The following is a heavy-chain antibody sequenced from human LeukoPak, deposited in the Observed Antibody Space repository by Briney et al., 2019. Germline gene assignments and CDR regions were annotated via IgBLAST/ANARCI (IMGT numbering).Heavy chain of an antibody. V-gene: IGHV4-59*12. CDR1: GGSISSYY. D-gene: IGHD2-2*01. CDR2: IYYSGST. J-gene: IGHJ4*02. Sequence: SETLSLTCTVSGGSISSYYWSWIRQPPGKGLEWIGYIYYSGSTNYNPSLKSRVTISVDTSKNQFSLKLSSVTAADTAVYYCARGYRNIVVVPAAHFDYWGQGTLVTVSS. CDR3: ARGYRNIVVVPAAHFDY.